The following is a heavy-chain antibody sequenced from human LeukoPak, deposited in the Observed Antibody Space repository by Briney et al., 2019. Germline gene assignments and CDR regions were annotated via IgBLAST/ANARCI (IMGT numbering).Heavy chain of an antibody. V-gene: IGHV4-38-2*02. J-gene: IGHJ4*02. CDR2: IYHSGRT. D-gene: IGHD3-10*01. CDR3: ARGRVPIWFGELHHDY. CDR1: GYSISSGYY. Sequence: SETLSLTCTVSGYSISSGYYWGWIRQPPGKGLEWIGSIYHSGRTYYNPSLKSRVTTAVDTSKNQFSLKLSSVTAADTAVYYCARGRVPIWFGELHHDYWGQGTLVTVSS.